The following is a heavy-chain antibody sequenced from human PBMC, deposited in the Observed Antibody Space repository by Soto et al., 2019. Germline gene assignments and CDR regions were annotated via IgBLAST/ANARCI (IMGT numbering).Heavy chain of an antibody. D-gene: IGHD3-22*01. J-gene: IGHJ4*02. CDR2: ISNISNYI. Sequence: ESGGGLVKPGGSLRLSCAASRFTFSNYTMHWVRQAPGKGLEWVSSISNISNYIYYADSVKGRFTISRDNAKNSLYLQMNSLRAEDTAVYYCTRGGSSGYVDYWGQGTLVTVSS. CDR1: RFTFSNYT. CDR3: TRGGSSGYVDY. V-gene: IGHV3-21*01.